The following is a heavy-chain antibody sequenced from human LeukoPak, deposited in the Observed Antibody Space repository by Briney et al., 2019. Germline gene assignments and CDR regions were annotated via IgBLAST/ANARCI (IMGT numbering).Heavy chain of an antibody. Sequence: ASVKVSXKTSGYTFTGYYIHWVRQAPGQGLEWLGRIDPNSGGTSYAHNFQGRVTMTRDTSISTAYMDLSSLRSDDTAVYYCARDSRVSGDYWGQGTLVTVSS. J-gene: IGHJ4*02. CDR3: ARDSRVSGDY. CDR2: IDPNSGGT. CDR1: GYTFTGYY. D-gene: IGHD2-2*01. V-gene: IGHV1-2*06.